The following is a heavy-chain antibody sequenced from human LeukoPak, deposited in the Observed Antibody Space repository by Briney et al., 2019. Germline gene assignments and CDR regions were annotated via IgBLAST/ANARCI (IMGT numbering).Heavy chain of an antibody. CDR2: INSDGSST. V-gene: IGHV3-74*01. CDR3: ARGVRGVWGSYRD. Sequence: GGSLRLSCAASGFTFSSYWMHWVRQAPGKGLVWVSRINSDGSSTSYADSVKGRFTISRDDAKNTLYLQMNSLRAEDTAVYYCARGVRGVWGSYRDWGQGTLVTVSS. CDR1: GFTFSSYW. D-gene: IGHD3-16*02. J-gene: IGHJ4*02.